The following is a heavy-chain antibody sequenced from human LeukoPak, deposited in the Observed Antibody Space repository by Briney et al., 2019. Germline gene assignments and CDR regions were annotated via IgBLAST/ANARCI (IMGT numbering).Heavy chain of an antibody. Sequence: ASVKVSCKASGYTSTGYYMHWVRQAPGQGLEWMGWINPNSGGTNYAQKFQGRVTMTRDTSISTAYMELSRLRSDDTAVYYCARGPDYGDYDWFDPWGQGTLVTVSS. J-gene: IGHJ5*02. D-gene: IGHD4-17*01. CDR1: GYTSTGYY. CDR3: ARGPDYGDYDWFDP. V-gene: IGHV1-2*02. CDR2: INPNSGGT.